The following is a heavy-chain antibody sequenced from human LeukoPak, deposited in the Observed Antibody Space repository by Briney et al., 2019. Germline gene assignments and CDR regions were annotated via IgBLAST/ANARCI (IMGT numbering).Heavy chain of an antibody. CDR3: ASGYSSGWWATYYYYYMDV. D-gene: IGHD6-19*01. CDR2: FDPEDGET. J-gene: IGHJ6*03. V-gene: IGHV1-24*01. CDR1: GYTLTELS. Sequence: ASVKVSCKVSGYTLTELSMHWVRQAPGKGLEWMGGFDPEDGETIYAQKFQGRVTMTEDTSTDTAYMELSSLRPEDTAVYYCASGYSSGWWATYYYYYMDVWGKGTTVTVSS.